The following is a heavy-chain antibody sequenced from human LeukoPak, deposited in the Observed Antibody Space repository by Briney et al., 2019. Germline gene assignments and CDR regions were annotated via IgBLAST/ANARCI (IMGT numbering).Heavy chain of an antibody. CDR2: ISSSSSYI. V-gene: IGHV3-21*01. CDR3: AKVCSSGWSGFDY. CDR1: GFTFSSYS. J-gene: IGHJ4*02. D-gene: IGHD6-19*01. Sequence: GGSLRLSCAASGFTFSSYSMNWVRQAPGKGLEWVSSISSSSSYIYYADSVKGRFTISRDNAKNSLYLQMNSLRAEDTAVYYCAKVCSSGWSGFDYWGQGTLVTVSS.